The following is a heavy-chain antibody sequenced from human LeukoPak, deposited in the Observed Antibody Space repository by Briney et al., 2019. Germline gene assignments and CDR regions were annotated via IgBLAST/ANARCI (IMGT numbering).Heavy chain of an antibody. J-gene: IGHJ3*02. CDR2: IKQDGSEK. CDR1: GFTLSSYW. Sequence: GGSLRLSCAASGFTLSSYWMSWVRQAPGQGLEWVGNIKQDGSEKYYVDSVEGRFTISRDNAKNSLYLQMNSLRADDTAVYYCARDKHDAFDIWGQGTMVTVSS. V-gene: IGHV3-7*01. CDR3: ARDKHDAFDI.